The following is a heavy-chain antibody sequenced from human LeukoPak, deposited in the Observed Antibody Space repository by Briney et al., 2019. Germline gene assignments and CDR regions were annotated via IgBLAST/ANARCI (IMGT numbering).Heavy chain of an antibody. CDR3: ARSADGSGSYGYYYYGMDV. Sequence: GESLKISRKGSGYSFTSYWIGWVRQMPGKGLEWMGIIYPGDSDTRYSPSFQGQVTISADKSISTAYLQWSSLKASDTAMYYCARSADGSGSYGYYYYGMDVWGQGTTVTVSS. J-gene: IGHJ6*02. CDR2: IYPGDSDT. D-gene: IGHD3-10*01. CDR1: GYSFTSYW. V-gene: IGHV5-51*01.